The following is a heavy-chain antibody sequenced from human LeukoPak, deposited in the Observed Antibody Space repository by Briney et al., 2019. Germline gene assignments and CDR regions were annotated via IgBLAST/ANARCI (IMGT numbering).Heavy chain of an antibody. J-gene: IGHJ6*03. Sequence: GGSLRLSCAASGFTFSSYGMHWVRQAPGKGLEWVAFIRYDGSNKYYADSVKGRFTISRDNSKNTLYLQMNSLRAEDTAVYYCAKSRGSYGPSQYYYYMDVWGKGTTATVSS. CDR2: IRYDGSNK. CDR1: GFTFSSYG. V-gene: IGHV3-30*02. CDR3: AKSRGSYGPSQYYYYMDV. D-gene: IGHD5-18*01.